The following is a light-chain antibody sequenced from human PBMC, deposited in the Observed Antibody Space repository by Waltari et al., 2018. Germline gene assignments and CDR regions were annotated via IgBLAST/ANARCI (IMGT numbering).Light chain of an antibody. CDR2: EDS. CDR1: SSDVGIYNL. V-gene: IGLV2-23*01. J-gene: IGLJ3*02. CDR3: CSYAGSSIWV. Sequence: QSALTQPASVSGSPGQSITISCTGTSSDVGIYNLVSWYQQHPGKAPKLMTYEDSKRPSGVSNRFSGSKSGNTASRTISGLHAEDEANYYCCSYAGSSIWVFGGGTELTVL.